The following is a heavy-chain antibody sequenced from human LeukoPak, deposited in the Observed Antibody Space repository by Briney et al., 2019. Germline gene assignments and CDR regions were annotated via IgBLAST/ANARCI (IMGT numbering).Heavy chain of an antibody. Sequence: SETLSLTCTVSGGSISSSSYYWGWIRQPPGKGLEWIGRIYTSGSTNYNPSLKSRVTISVDTSKNQFSLKLSSVTAADTAVYYCAREALGGYSYGRHQYYFDYWGQGTLVTVSS. CDR1: GGSISSSSYY. CDR2: IYTSGST. CDR3: AREALGGYSYGRHQYYFDY. D-gene: IGHD5-18*01. V-gene: IGHV4-39*07. J-gene: IGHJ4*02.